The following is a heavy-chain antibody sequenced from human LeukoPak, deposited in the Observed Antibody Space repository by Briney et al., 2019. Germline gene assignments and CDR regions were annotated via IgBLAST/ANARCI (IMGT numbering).Heavy chain of an antibody. V-gene: IGHV3-21*01. Sequence: GGSLRLSCAASGFTFSSYSMNWVRQAPGKGLEWVSSISSSSSYIYYADSVKGRFTISRDNAKNSLYLQMNSLRAEDTAVYYCARGIAAAGSNYFDYWGQGTLVTVSS. CDR2: ISSSSSYI. J-gene: IGHJ4*02. D-gene: IGHD6-13*01. CDR1: GFTFSSYS. CDR3: ARGIAAAGSNYFDY.